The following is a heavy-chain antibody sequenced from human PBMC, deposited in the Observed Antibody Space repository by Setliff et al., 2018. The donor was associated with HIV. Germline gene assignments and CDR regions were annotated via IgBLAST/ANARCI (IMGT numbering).Heavy chain of an antibody. D-gene: IGHD2-2*01. J-gene: IGHJ2*01. CDR2: IYASGST. CDR3: ARGMQYQLLRNWYFDL. V-gene: IGHV4-61*09. CDR1: GGSISSGNYY. Sequence: SETLSLTCTVSGGSISSGNYYWNWIRQPAGKGLEWIGHIYASGSTNYNPSLKSRVTISVDTSKNHFSLKLTSVTAADTAVYYCARGMQYQLLRNWYFDLWGRGTLVTVSS.